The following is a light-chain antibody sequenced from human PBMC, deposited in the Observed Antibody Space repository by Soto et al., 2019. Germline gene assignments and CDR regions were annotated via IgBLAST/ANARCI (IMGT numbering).Light chain of an antibody. CDR1: QSVSTT. V-gene: IGKV3-15*01. J-gene: IGKJ1*01. Sequence: ERVMRDSRATQSVSTGQRASVSCKASQSVSTTVAWYHQKPGQAPRLLVYGASTRATGIPARFSGSGAGTDFTLTITSLQSEDFGVYFCQQYKDWPTTFGQGTKVDIK. CDR3: QQYKDWPTT. CDR2: GAS.